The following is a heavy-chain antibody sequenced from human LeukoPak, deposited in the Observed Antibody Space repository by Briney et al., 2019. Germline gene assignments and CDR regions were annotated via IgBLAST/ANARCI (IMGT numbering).Heavy chain of an antibody. V-gene: IGHV4-61*08. CDR2: IYYSGST. D-gene: IGHD3-10*01. CDR3: ARRITMVRGVKVGYYFDY. J-gene: IGHJ4*02. CDR1: GGSISSGGYY. Sequence: ETLSLTCTVSGGSISSGGYYWSWIRQPPGKGLEWIGYIYYSGSTNYNPSLKSRVTISVDTSKNQFSLKLSSVTAADTAVYYCARRITMVRGVKVGYYFDYWGQGTLVTVSS.